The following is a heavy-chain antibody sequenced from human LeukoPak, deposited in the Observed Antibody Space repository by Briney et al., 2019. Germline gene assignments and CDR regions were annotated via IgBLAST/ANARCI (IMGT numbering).Heavy chain of an antibody. V-gene: IGHV7-4-1*02. CDR3: AGYDSSLP. CDR2: IKTNTGNP. D-gene: IGHD3-22*01. J-gene: IGHJ4*02. CDR1: GYPFTHYI. Sequence: ASVRVSCKGSGYPFTHYIINWVRQAPGQGLEWMGWIKTNTGNPTYAQGFTGRFVFSLDTSVSTAYLQISSLKAEDTAVYYCAGYDSSLPWGQGTLVTVSS.